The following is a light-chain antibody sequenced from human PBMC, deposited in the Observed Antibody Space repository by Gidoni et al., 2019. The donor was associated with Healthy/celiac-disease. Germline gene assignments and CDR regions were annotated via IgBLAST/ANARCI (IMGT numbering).Light chain of an antibody. Sequence: EIVLTQSPATLSLSPGERATLSCRASQSVSSYLAWYQQKAGQAPRLLIYDASNRATGIPARFSGSGSGTDFTLTISSLEPEDCAVYYCQQRSHWPPTFGQGTKVEIK. CDR3: QQRSHWPPT. J-gene: IGKJ1*01. CDR1: QSVSSY. CDR2: DAS. V-gene: IGKV3-11*01.